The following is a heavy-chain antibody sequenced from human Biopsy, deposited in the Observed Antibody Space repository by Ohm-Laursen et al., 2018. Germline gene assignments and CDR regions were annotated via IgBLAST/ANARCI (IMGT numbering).Heavy chain of an antibody. CDR3: VKQWGGYNFDS. V-gene: IGHV3-23*01. J-gene: IGHJ5*01. CDR1: GFTFHTYA. D-gene: IGHD1-14*01. CDR2: IDVSDYNT. Sequence: SRRLSCAASGFTFHTYAMNWVRQAPGKGLEWVAHIDVSDYNTYYADSVRGRFIISRDNSKQMVHLEINSLTADDTAVYYCVKQWGGYNFDSWGQGTLVTVSS.